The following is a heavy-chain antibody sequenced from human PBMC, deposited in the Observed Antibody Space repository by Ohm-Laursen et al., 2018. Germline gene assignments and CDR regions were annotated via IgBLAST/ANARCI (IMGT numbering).Heavy chain of an antibody. CDR3: ARDEKWELYYYYGMDD. CDR2: ISSSGSTI. CDR1: GFTFSDYY. D-gene: IGHD1-26*01. Sequence: SLRLSCAASGFTFSDYYMSWIRQAPGKGLEWVSYISSSGSTIYYADSVKGRFTISRDNAKNSLYLQMNSLRAEDTAVYYCARDEKWELYYYYGMDDWGQGTTVTVSS. V-gene: IGHV3-11*01. J-gene: IGHJ6*02.